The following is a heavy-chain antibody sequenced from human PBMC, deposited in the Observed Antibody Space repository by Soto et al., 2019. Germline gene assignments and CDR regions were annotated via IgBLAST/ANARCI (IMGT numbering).Heavy chain of an antibody. Sequence: PGGSLRLSCAASGFTGSRNYMSWVRQAPGKGLEWVSVIYSGGSTYYADSVKGRFTISRDNSKNTLYLQMNSLRAEDTAVYYCARSSITIFGVVIIGPLDYWGQGTLVTVSS. V-gene: IGHV3-66*01. CDR2: IYSGGST. CDR3: ARSSITIFGVVIIGPLDY. CDR1: GFTGSRNY. D-gene: IGHD3-3*01. J-gene: IGHJ4*02.